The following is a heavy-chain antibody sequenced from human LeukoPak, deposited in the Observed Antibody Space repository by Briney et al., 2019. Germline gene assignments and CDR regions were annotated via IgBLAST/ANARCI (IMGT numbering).Heavy chain of an antibody. J-gene: IGHJ6*02. CDR1: GGSISSGGYY. CDR2: IYYSGST. CDR3: ARHPSSSWSYYYYYGMDV. Sequence: SETLSLTCTVSGGSISSGGYYWSWIRQRPGKGLEWIGYIYYSGSTYYNPSLKSRVTISVDTSKNQFSLKLSSVTAADTAVYYCARHPSSSWSYYYYYGMDVWGQGTTVTVSS. V-gene: IGHV4-31*03. D-gene: IGHD6-13*01.